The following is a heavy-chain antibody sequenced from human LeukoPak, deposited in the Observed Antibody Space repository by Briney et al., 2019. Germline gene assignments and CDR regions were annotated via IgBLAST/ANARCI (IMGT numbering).Heavy chain of an antibody. D-gene: IGHD3-9*01. CDR2: IKSKTDGGTT. V-gene: IGHV3-15*01. Sequence: PGGSLRLSCPASGFTFSNAWMSWVRQAPGKGLEWVSRIKSKTDGGTTDYAAPVKGRFTISRDDSKNTLYLQMNSLKTEDTAVYYCTTGYYDILTGYYPDAFDIWGQGTMVTVSS. J-gene: IGHJ3*02. CDR1: GFTFSNAW. CDR3: TTGYYDILTGYYPDAFDI.